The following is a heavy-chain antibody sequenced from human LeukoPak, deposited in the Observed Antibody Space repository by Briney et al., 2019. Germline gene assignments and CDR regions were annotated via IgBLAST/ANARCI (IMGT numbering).Heavy chain of an antibody. CDR3: ARGPGDYFDY. CDR1: GYTFTSYF. CDR2: INPSGGSP. V-gene: IGHV1-46*01. Sequence: ASVNVSCTAAGYTFTSYFMHWARQAPGKGLEWMAIINPSGGSPTYAQKFQGRATMTRDTSTRTVSLELSSLRSEDTAVYYCARGPGDYFDYWRQGSLVSVSS. D-gene: IGHD3-10*01. J-gene: IGHJ4*02.